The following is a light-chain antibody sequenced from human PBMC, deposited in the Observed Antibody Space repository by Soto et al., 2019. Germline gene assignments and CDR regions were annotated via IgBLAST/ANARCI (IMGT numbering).Light chain of an antibody. Sequence: IQLTQSPSSLSASVGDRVTITCRASQGISSYLAWYQQKPGKAPKLLIYAASTLQSGVPSRLSGSGSGTDFTLPISSLQPEDFATYYCQQLNSYPLTFGGGTKVDI. J-gene: IGKJ4*01. V-gene: IGKV1-9*01. CDR1: QGISSY. CDR3: QQLNSYPLT. CDR2: AAS.